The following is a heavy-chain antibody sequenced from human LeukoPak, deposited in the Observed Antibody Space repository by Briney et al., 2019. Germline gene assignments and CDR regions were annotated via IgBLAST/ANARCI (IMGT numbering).Heavy chain of an antibody. CDR2: ISNDGNRK. D-gene: IGHD5-12*01. Sequence: GRSLRLSCAASEFTFTWDHMHWVRQAPGKGLEWVAGISNDGNRKYYADPVQGRFTISRDNSKNTLFLQMNSLRAEDTAVYYCAGEYSGRGARFDYWGQGTLVTVSS. CDR3: AGEYSGRGARFDY. V-gene: IGHV3-30-3*01. J-gene: IGHJ4*02. CDR1: EFTFTWDH.